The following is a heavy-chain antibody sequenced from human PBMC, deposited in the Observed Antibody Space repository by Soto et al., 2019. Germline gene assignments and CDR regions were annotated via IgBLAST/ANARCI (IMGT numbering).Heavy chain of an antibody. V-gene: IGHV3-66*01. D-gene: IGHD4-17*01. CDR2: IYSGGST. CDR1: GFTVSSNY. Sequence: EVQLVESGGGLVQPGGSLRLSCAASGFTVSSNYMSWVRQAPGKGLEWVSVIYSGGSTYYADSVKGRFTISRDNSKNTLYLQMNSLRAEDTAVYYCERDQAGETTATGFDYWGQGTLVTVSS. J-gene: IGHJ4*02. CDR3: ERDQAGETTATGFDY.